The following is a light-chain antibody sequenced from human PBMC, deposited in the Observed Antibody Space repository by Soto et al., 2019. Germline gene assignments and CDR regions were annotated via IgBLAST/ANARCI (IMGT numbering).Light chain of an antibody. CDR2: GAS. CDR3: QQRSSWPIT. V-gene: IGKV3D-20*02. Sequence: EIVLTQSPVTLSLSPGERATLSCRASRSVNNNYLAWFQQKPGQAPKLLIYGASSRATGIPDRFSGSGSGTDFTLTISSLEPEDSAVYYCQQRSSWPITFGQGTRLEIK. J-gene: IGKJ5*01. CDR1: RSVNNNY.